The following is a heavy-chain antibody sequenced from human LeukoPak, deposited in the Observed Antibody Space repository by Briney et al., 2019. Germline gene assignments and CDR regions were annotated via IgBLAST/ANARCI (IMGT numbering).Heavy chain of an antibody. CDR1: GYTFNNYG. Sequence: GASVKVSCKASGYTFNNYGISWVRQAPGQGLEGMGWISAYNGNTNYAQKFQGRVTMTTDTSTSTGYMELRSLRSDDTAVYYCARVCSSASCYNNYWGQGTLVTVSS. CDR3: ARVCSSASCYNNY. V-gene: IGHV1-18*01. J-gene: IGHJ4*02. D-gene: IGHD2-2*02. CDR2: ISAYNGNT.